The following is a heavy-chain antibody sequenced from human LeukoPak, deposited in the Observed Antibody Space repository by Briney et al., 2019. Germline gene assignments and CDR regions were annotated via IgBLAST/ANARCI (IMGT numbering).Heavy chain of an antibody. Sequence: GGSLRLSCAASGFTFSSYEMNWVRQAPGKGLEWLSYMSSSGSTIYYADSVKGRFTISRDNAKSSLYLQMNTLRAEDTAVYYCARAGHVITIIVVLDAFDIWGQGTMVTVSS. CDR1: GFTFSSYE. CDR2: MSSSGSTI. J-gene: IGHJ3*02. V-gene: IGHV3-48*03. CDR3: ARAGHVITIIVVLDAFDI. D-gene: IGHD3-22*01.